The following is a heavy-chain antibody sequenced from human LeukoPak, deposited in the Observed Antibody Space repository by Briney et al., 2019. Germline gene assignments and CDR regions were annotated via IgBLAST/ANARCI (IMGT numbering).Heavy chain of an antibody. CDR1: GYTLTELS. J-gene: IGHJ5*02. CDR2: FDPEDGET. D-gene: IGHD2-2*01. Sequence: ASVKVSCKVSGYTLTELSMHWVRQAPGKGLEWMGGFDPEDGETICAQKFQGRVTMTEDTSTDTAYIELSSLRSEDTAVYYCATFTVPAAMPFDWFDPWGQGTLVTVSS. V-gene: IGHV1-24*01. CDR3: ATFTVPAAMPFDWFDP.